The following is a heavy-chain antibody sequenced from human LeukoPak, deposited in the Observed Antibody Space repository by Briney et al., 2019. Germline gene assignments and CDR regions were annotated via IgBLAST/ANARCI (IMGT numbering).Heavy chain of an antibody. CDR2: ISYDGGNK. J-gene: IGHJ4*02. CDR3: ARAHQTTVTNVGY. V-gene: IGHV3-30-3*01. D-gene: IGHD4-11*01. CDR1: GFTFSSYA. Sequence: GGSLRLSCAVSGFTFSSYAMHWVRQAPGKGLEWVAVISYDGGNKYYADSVKGRFTISRDTSKNTLFLQMNSLRAEDTAVYFCARAHQTTVTNVGYWGQGTLVTVSS.